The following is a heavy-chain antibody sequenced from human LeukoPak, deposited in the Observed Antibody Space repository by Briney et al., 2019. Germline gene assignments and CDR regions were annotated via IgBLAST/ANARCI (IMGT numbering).Heavy chain of an antibody. CDR3: ARGGVVQYSNFDY. CDR2: IYSGGST. J-gene: IGHJ4*02. V-gene: IGHV3-53*01. CDR1: GFTVSSNY. D-gene: IGHD2-15*01. Sequence: GGSPRLSCAASGFTVSSNYMSWVRQAPGKGLEWVSVIYSGGSTYYADSVKGRFTISRDSSKNTLYLQMNSLRAEDTAVYYCARGGVVQYSNFDYWGQGTLVTVSS.